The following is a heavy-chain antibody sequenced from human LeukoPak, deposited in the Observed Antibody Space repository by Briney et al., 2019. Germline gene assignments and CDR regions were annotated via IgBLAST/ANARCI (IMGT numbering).Heavy chain of an antibody. CDR2: INHSGST. J-gene: IGHJ3*02. CDR3: ARLPRITMVRGVIILVAFDI. D-gene: IGHD3-10*01. V-gene: IGHV4-34*01. CDR1: GGSFSGYY. Sequence: SETLSLTCAVYGGSFSGYYWSWIRRPPGKGLEWIGEINHSGSTNYNPSLKSRVTISVDTSKNQFSLKLSSVTAADTAVYYCARLPRITMVRGVIILVAFDIWGQGTMVTVSS.